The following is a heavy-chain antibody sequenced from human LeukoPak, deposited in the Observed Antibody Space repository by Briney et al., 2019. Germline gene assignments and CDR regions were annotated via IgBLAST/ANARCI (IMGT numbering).Heavy chain of an antibody. D-gene: IGHD3-10*01. J-gene: IGHJ5*02. Sequence: SGGSLRLSCAASGFTFDDYGMSWVRQAPGKGLERVSGINWNGGSTGYADSVKGRFTISRDNAKNSLYLQMNSLRAEDTALYHCARGTPNYYGSGSYGWFDPWGQGTLVTVSS. CDR3: ARGTPNYYGSGSYGWFDP. CDR2: INWNGGST. CDR1: GFTFDDYG. V-gene: IGHV3-20*01.